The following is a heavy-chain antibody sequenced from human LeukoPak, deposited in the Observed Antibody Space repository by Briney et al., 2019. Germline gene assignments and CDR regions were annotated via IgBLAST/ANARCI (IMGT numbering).Heavy chain of an antibody. CDR3: ARDAGTRGFDP. V-gene: IGHV3-33*01. D-gene: IGHD1-1*01. Sequence: GGSLRLSCAASGFTFSGYGMHWVRQAPGKGLEWVAVIWHDGSNQHYADSVRGRFTISRDNSKNTLFLQMNRLRAEDTAVYYCARDAGTRGFDPWGQGTLVTVSS. CDR2: IWHDGSNQ. J-gene: IGHJ5*02. CDR1: GFTFSGYG.